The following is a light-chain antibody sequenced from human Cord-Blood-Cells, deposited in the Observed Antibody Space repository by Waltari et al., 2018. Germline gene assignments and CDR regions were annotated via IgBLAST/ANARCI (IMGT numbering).Light chain of an antibody. Sequence: DIQMTQSPSSLSASVGDRVTITCRASQSISSYFNWYQQKPGKAPKLLIYAASSLQSGVPSRFSGSGSGTDFTLTISSLQPEDFATYYCQQSYSTPPTTFGGGTKVEIK. CDR2: AAS. V-gene: IGKV1-39*01. CDR1: QSISSY. J-gene: IGKJ4*01. CDR3: QQSYSTPPTT.